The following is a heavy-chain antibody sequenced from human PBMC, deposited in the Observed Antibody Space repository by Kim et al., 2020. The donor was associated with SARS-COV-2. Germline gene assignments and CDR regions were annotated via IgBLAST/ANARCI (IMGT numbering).Heavy chain of an antibody. CDR3: ARVVGAYRAFPYYFDY. D-gene: IGHD1-26*01. CDR2: ISAYNGNT. V-gene: IGHV1-18*04. Sequence: ASVKVSCKASGYTFTSYGISWVRQAPGQGLEWMGWISAYNGNTNYAQKLQGRVTMTTDTSTSTAYMELRSLRSDDTAVYYCARVVGAYRAFPYYFDYWGQGTLVTVSS. CDR1: GYTFTSYG. J-gene: IGHJ4*02.